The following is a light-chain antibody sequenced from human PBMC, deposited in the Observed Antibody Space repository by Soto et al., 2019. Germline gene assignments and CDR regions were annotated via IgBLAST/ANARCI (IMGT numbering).Light chain of an antibody. Sequence: QSVLTQPPSASGSPVQSVTISCTGTSSDVGGYNYVSWYQQHPGKAPKLMIYEVSKRPSGVPDRFSGSKSGNTASLTVSGLQAEDEADYYCSYYAGSNNFFYVFGSGTKVTVL. CDR3: SYYAGSNNFFYV. V-gene: IGLV2-8*01. CDR2: EVS. J-gene: IGLJ1*01. CDR1: SSDVGGYNY.